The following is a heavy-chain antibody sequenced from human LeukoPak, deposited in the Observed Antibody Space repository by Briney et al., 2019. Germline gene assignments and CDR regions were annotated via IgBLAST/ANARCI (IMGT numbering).Heavy chain of an antibody. D-gene: IGHD3-22*01. Sequence: PGGSLRLSCAASGFTFSSYWMHWVRQAPGKGLVWVSRINSDGGSTSYADSVKGRFTISRDNAKNTLYLQMNSLRAEDTAVYYCAREGYYDSSGYYYPMDRQTTRKSYYFDYWGQGTLVTVSP. V-gene: IGHV3-74*01. CDR3: AREGYYDSSGYYYPMDRQTTRKSYYFDY. CDR1: GFTFSSYW. CDR2: INSDGGST. J-gene: IGHJ4*02.